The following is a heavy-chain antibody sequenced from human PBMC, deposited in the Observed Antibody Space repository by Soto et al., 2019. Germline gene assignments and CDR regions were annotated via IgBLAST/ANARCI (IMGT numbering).Heavy chain of an antibody. V-gene: IGHV4-31*03. D-gene: IGHD4-17*01. Sequence: SETLSLTCTVSGGSISSGGYYWSWIRQHPGKGLEWIGYIYYSGSTYYNPSLKSRVTISVDTSKNQFSLKLSSVTAADTAVYYCARSTLYYGDYVRRAYYYMDVWGKGTTVTVSS. CDR1: GGSISSGGYY. J-gene: IGHJ6*03. CDR2: IYYSGST. CDR3: ARSTLYYGDYVRRAYYYMDV.